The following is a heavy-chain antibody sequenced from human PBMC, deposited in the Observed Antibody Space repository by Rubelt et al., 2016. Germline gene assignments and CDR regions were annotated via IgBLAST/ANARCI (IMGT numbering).Heavy chain of an antibody. J-gene: IGHJ6*02. CDR1: GFTFSSYA. Sequence: VQLVESGGGLVQPGGSLRLSCAASGFTFSSYAMSWVRQAPGKGLEWVSAISGSGGSTYYADSVKGRFTISRENSKNTLYLQMNSRKTEDTAGYYCTRRGCGSSCRYGMDVWGQGTTVTVSS. CDR3: TRRGCGSSCRYGMDV. V-gene: IGHV3-23*04. CDR2: ISGSGGST. D-gene: IGHD6-13*01.